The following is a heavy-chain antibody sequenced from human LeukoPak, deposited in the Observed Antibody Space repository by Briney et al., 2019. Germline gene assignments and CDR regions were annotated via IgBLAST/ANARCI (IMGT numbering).Heavy chain of an antibody. CDR1: GFTFSSHS. D-gene: IGHD1-1*01. J-gene: IGHJ5*02. Sequence: PGGSLRLSCAASGFTFSSHSMNWVRQAPGKGLEWVSSITSSSSYIFYADSVEGRFTISRDNAKNSLYLQMNSLRAEDTAVYYCARVGSDWNDVRYNWFDPWGQGTLVTVSS. V-gene: IGHV3-21*01. CDR3: ARVGSDWNDVRYNWFDP. CDR2: ITSSSSYI.